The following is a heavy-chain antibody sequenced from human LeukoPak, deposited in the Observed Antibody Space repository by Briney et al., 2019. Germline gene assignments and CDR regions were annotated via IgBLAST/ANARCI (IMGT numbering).Heavy chain of an antibody. Sequence: HSGGSLRLSCAASGFTFSDARMSWVRQAPGKGLEWVANIKQDGSDKYYLDSVKGRFTISRDNAKNSLYLQMNSLRAEDTAVYYCARDDTEVPFDYWGQGTLVTVSS. CDR1: GFTFSDAR. J-gene: IGHJ4*02. CDR3: ARDDTEVPFDY. V-gene: IGHV3-7*01. D-gene: IGHD5-18*01. CDR2: IKQDGSDK.